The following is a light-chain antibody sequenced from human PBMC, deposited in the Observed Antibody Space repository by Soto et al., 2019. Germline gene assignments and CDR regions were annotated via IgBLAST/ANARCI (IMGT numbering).Light chain of an antibody. CDR1: QSVSSN. CDR3: QQYDNWPRT. J-gene: IGKJ1*01. V-gene: IGKV3-15*01. CDR2: GAS. Sequence: VMTQSPATLSVSPGERATLSCRASQSVSSNLVWYQQRPGQAPRLLIYGASTRATGIPARFSGSGSGTEFTLTISSLQSEDFAVYYCQQYDNWPRTFGQGTKVEIE.